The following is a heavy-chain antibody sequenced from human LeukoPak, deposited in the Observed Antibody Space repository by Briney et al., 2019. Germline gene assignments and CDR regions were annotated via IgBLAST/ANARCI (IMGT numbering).Heavy chain of an antibody. CDR3: ARGSGWYDY. CDR1: GFTFGNFW. V-gene: IGHV3-7*01. J-gene: IGHJ4*02. Sequence: GGSLRLSCAASGFTFGNFWMSWVRQAPGKGQEWVANIKQDGSETYLVDSVKGRFTVSRDNAKNSLYLQMNSLRAEDTAVYYCARGSGWYDYWGQGTLVTVSS. D-gene: IGHD6-19*01. CDR2: IKQDGSET.